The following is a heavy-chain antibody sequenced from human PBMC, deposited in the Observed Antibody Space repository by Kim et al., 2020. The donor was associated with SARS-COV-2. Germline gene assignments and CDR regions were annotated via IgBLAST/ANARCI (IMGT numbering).Heavy chain of an antibody. J-gene: IGHJ4*02. Sequence: GGSLRLSCAASGFTFSTYGMNWVRQAPGKGLEWVAVISNNEGNKYYADSVKGRFTISRDNSKTTLYLQMNSLRIEDTAVYYCAKSFSGSYFGYDYWGQGTLVTVSS. V-gene: IGHV3-30*18. D-gene: IGHD1-26*01. CDR3: AKSFSGSYFGYDY. CDR1: GFTFSTYG. CDR2: ISNNEGNK.